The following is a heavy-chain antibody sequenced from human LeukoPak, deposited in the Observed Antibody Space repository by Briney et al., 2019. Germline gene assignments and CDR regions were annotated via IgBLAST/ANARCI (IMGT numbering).Heavy chain of an antibody. D-gene: IGHD5-24*01. CDR3: ARGMAPDYFDY. J-gene: IGHJ4*02. CDR1: GGSISSYY. CDR2: IHYSGST. V-gene: IGHV4-59*01. Sequence: PETLSLTCTVSGGSISSYYWSWIRQPPGKGLEWIGYIHYSGSTNYNPSLKSRVTISVDTSKNQFSLKLSSVTAADTAVYDCARGMAPDYFDYWGQGTLVTVSS.